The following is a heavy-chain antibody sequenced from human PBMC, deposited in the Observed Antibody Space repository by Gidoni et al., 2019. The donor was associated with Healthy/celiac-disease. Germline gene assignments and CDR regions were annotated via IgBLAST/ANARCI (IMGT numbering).Heavy chain of an antibody. D-gene: IGHD1-26*01. V-gene: IGHV3-49*05. CDR3: TRANLEWELSAFDI. J-gene: IGHJ3*02. Sequence: EVQLVESGGGLVKPGRSLRLSCTASGFTFGDYAMSWFRQAPGKGLEWVGFIRSKAYGGTTEYAAYGKGRFTISRDDSKSIAYLQMNSLKTEDTAVYYCTRANLEWELSAFDIWGQGTMVTVSS. CDR2: IRSKAYGGTT. CDR1: GFTFGDYA.